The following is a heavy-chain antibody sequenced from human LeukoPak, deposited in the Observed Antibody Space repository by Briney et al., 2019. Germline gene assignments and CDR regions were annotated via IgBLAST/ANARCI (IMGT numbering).Heavy chain of an antibody. CDR1: GFTFGDHA. Sequence: GGSLRLSCTASGFTFGDHAMSWVRQAPGKGLEWVAVISYDGSNKYYADSVKGRFTISRDNSKNTLFLQVKSLRAEDTAVYYCARELYYYGSGSYYPHRYYFDYWGQGTLVTVSS. D-gene: IGHD3-10*01. CDR3: ARELYYYGSGSYYPHRYYFDY. J-gene: IGHJ4*02. V-gene: IGHV3-30*04. CDR2: ISYDGSNK.